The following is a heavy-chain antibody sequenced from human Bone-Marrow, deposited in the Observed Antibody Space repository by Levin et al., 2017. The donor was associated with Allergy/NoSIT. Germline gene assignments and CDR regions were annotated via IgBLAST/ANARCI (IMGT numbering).Heavy chain of an antibody. CDR2: IYNNGST. CDR1: GGSTSTYF. Sequence: PSETLSLTCKVSGGSTSTYFWSWIRQPPGKGLEWIGYIYNNGSTSYHPSLKSRLTISVDMSKNQFSLRLTSVTAADTAIYYCARGELLYFGEPMGYFDFWGQGALVTVSS. CDR3: ARGELLYFGEPMGYFDF. D-gene: IGHD3-10*01. J-gene: IGHJ4*02. V-gene: IGHV4-59*01.